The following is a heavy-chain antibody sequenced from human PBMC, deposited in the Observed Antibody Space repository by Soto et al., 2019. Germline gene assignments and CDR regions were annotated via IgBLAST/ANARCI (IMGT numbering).Heavy chain of an antibody. J-gene: IGHJ6*02. V-gene: IGHV1-2*04. CDR3: ARDLNYDFFHGDYYYYGMDV. D-gene: IGHD3-3*01. CDR2: INPNSGGT. Sequence: ASVKVSCKASGYTFTGYYMHWVRQAPGQGLEWMGWINPNSGGTNYAQKFQGWVTITRDTSISTAYMELSRLRSDDTAVYYCARDLNYDFFHGDYYYYGMDVWGQGTTVTVSS. CDR1: GYTFTGYY.